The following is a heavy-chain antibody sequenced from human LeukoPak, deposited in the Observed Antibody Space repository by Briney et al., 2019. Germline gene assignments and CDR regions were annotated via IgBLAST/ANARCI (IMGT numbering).Heavy chain of an antibody. D-gene: IGHD3-22*01. V-gene: IGHV1-2*02. CDR1: GYTFTGYY. CDR2: INPNSGGT. J-gene: IGHJ1*01. Sequence: ASVKVSCKASGYTFTGYYIHWVRQAPGQGLEWMGWINPNSGGTNYAQKFQGRVTMTRDTSISTAYTELSRLRSDDTAVYYCARDPVGYYDSSGPSEYFQHWGQGTLVTVSS. CDR3: ARDPVGYYDSSGPSEYFQH.